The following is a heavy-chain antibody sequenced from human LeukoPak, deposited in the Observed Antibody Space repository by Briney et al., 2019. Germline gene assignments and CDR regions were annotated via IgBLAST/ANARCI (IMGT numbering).Heavy chain of an antibody. CDR1: GGTFSSYA. CDR3: ARDFSSWYERPHTGFDY. CDR2: IIPIFGTA. V-gene: IGHV1-69*13. Sequence: SVKVSCKASGGTFSSYAIGWVRQAPGQGLEWMGGIIPIFGTANYAQKFQGRVTITADESTSTAYMELSSLRSEDTAVYYCARDFSSWYERPHTGFDYWGQGTLVTVSS. D-gene: IGHD6-13*01. J-gene: IGHJ4*02.